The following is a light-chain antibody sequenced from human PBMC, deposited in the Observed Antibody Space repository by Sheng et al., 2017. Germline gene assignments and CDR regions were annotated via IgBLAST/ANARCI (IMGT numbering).Light chain of an antibody. CDR3: QQYEKWPLN. Sequence: DIQMTQSPSTLSASVGDRVTITCRASQSIHVWLAWYQQKPGQSPKLLVYTASNLHVGVPSRFIASGSGTEFTLTISSLQSEDFAVYYCQQYEKWPLNFGGGTKVEIK. CDR1: QSIHVW. J-gene: IGKJ4*01. CDR2: TAS. V-gene: IGKV1-5*03.